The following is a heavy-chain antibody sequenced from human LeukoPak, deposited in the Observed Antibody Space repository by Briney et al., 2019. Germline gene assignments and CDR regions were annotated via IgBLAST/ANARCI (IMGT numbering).Heavy chain of an antibody. D-gene: IGHD2/OR15-2a*01. CDR3: AGVNSRVGFLFDH. V-gene: IGHV4-31*03. CDR2: MYYSGST. Sequence: PSQTLSLTCTVSGGSISTGGYYWSWVRQHPGKGLEWIGYMYYSGSTYYSPSLKSRVSISVDTSKNQFSLMLTSVTAADTAVYYCAGVNSRVGFLFDHWGLGTLVTVSS. J-gene: IGHJ4*02. CDR1: GGSISTGGYY.